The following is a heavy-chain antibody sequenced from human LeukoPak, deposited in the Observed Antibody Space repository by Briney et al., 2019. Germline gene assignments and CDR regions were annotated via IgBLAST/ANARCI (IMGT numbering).Heavy chain of an antibody. CDR1: GFTFSTYG. V-gene: IGHV3-30*03. D-gene: IGHD5-12*01. Sequence: GGSLRLSCAASGFTFSTYGMHWVRQAPGKGLEWVAVISYDGSNKYFADPVKGRFTISRDNSKNTLYLQMNSLRAEDTAIYYCAPDPNKWLRNYWGQGTLVTVSS. CDR2: ISYDGSNK. CDR3: APDPNKWLRNY. J-gene: IGHJ4*02.